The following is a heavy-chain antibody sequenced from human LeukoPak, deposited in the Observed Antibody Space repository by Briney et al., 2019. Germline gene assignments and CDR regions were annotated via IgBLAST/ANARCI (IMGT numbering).Heavy chain of an antibody. V-gene: IGHV4-38-2*01. CDR1: SYSISSGYY. D-gene: IGHD3-16*01. CDR2: IYHRGNT. CDR3: ARGYDFDWPRFDY. J-gene: IGHJ4*02. Sequence: SETLSLTCAVSSYSISSGYYWVWIRQPPGKGLEWIGSIYHRGNTYYTPSLKSRVTISKDTSRNQFSLKLTSVTAADTAIYYCARGYDFDWPRFDYWGQGTLVAVSS.